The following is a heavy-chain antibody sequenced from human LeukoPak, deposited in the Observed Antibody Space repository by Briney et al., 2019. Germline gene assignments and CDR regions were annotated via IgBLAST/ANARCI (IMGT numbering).Heavy chain of an antibody. J-gene: IGHJ6*02. D-gene: IGHD3-3*01. V-gene: IGHV3-30-3*01. Sequence: PGRSLRLSCAASGFTFSSYAMHWVRQAPGKGLEWVAVISYDGSNKYYADSVKGRFTISRDNSKNTLYLQMNSLRAEDTAVYYCARGGTITIFGVVTKNYYYYYGMDVWGQGTTVTVSS. CDR1: GFTFSSYA. CDR3: ARGGTITIFGVVTKNYYYYYGMDV. CDR2: ISYDGSNK.